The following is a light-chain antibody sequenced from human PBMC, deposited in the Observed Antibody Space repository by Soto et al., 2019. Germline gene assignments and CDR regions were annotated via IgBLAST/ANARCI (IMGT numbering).Light chain of an antibody. V-gene: IGKV3-20*01. J-gene: IGKJ1*01. CDR3: QQYGGSPRT. Sequence: IVLTQCPGTLCLSPGERATLSCRTSQTVXKYLDWYQKKPGQAPRVLXDGAATRATGSPDRLSGSGSATDFTLTISRLEPEDFAVYYCQQYGGSPRTFGQGTKVDIK. CDR2: GAA. CDR1: QTVXKY.